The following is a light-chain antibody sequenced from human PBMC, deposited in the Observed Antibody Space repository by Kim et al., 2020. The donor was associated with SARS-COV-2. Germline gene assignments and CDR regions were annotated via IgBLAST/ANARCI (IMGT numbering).Light chain of an antibody. CDR1: QSVSSN. CDR2: GAS. J-gene: IGKJ2*01. Sequence: SPGERATLSCRASQSVSSNLAWYQQKPGQAPRLLIYGASTRATGIPARFSGSGSGTEFTLTISSLQSEDFAVYYCQQYNNWLRGTFGQGTKLEI. CDR3: QQYNNWLRGT. V-gene: IGKV3-15*01.